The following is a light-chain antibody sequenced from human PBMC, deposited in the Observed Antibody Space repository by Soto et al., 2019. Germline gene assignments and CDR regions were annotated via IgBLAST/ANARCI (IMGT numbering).Light chain of an antibody. J-gene: IGLJ2*01. CDR2: DND. V-gene: IGLV1-51*01. Sequence: QSVLTQPPSVSAAPGQKVIISCSGGISNIGNNNVAWYQQFPGTAPKLLIYDNDKRPSDIPDRFSGSKSGTSATLAIPGLHSRDEDDYYGGTWDSDLSGGAVFGGGTKLTVL. CDR3: GTWDSDLSGGAV. CDR1: ISNIGNNN.